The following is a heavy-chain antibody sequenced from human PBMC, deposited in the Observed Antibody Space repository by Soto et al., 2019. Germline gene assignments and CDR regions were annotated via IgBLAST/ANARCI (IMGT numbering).Heavy chain of an antibody. V-gene: IGHV3-66*01. CDR3: ATRMTTAPY. CDR1: LFSVSDNY. D-gene: IGHD4-17*01. CDR2: IYSGGGT. J-gene: IGHJ4*02. Sequence: EVRLVQSGGGLVQPGGSLRLSCAASLFSVSDNYMSWVRQAPGKGLEWVSLIYSGGGTDYAESVKGRFTISRDNSKNTMYIQMNSLKAEDTGIYYCATRMTTAPYWGQGTVVTVSS.